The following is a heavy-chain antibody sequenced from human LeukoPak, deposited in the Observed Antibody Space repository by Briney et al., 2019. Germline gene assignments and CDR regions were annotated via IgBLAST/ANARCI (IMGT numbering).Heavy chain of an antibody. CDR1: GYTFTSYG. Sequence: ASVKVSCKASGYTFTSYGISWVRQAPGQGVEWMGWISAYNGNTNYAQKLQGRVTITTDKSTSTAYMEMRRQRYDETAVYYCARERVHLSYFDYWGQGTLVTVSS. J-gene: IGHJ4*02. V-gene: IGHV1-18*01. CDR2: ISAYNGNT. CDR3: ARERVHLSYFDY.